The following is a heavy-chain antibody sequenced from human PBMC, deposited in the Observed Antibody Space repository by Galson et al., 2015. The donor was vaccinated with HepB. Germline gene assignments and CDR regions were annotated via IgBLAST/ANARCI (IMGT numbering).Heavy chain of an antibody. V-gene: IGHV3-21*01. J-gene: IGHJ6*02. CDR3: ARDRSAMVATILDYYGMDV. CDR2: ISSSSSYI. D-gene: IGHD5-12*01. CDR1: GFTFSSYS. Sequence: SLRLSCAASGFTFSSYSMNWVRQAPGKGLEWVSSISSSSSYIYYADSVKGRFTISRDNAKNSLYLQMNSLRAEDTAVYYCARDRSAMVATILDYYGMDVWGQGTPVTVSS.